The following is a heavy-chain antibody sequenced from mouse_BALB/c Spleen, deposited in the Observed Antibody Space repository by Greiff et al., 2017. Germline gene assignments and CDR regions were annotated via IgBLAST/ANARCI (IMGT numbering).Heavy chain of an antibody. V-gene: IGHV14-3*02. D-gene: IGHD2-4*01. J-gene: IGHJ3*02. CDR3: APYDYDDG. CDR2: IDPANGNT. CDR1: GFNIKDTY. Sequence: VQLKESGAELVKPGASVKLSCTASGFNIKDTYMHWVKQRPEQGLEWIGRIDPANGNTKYDPKFQGKATITADTSSNTAYLQLSSLTSEDTAVYYCAPYDYDDGWGQGTLVTVSA.